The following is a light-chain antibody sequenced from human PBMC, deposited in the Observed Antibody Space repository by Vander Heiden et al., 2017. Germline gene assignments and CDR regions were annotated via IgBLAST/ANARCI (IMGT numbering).Light chain of an antibody. CDR1: QGISSY. CDR2: AAS. V-gene: IGKV1-9*01. Sequence: DIQLTQSPSFLSASVGHRATITCRASQGISSYVAWYQQKPGKAPKLLIYAASTLQSGVPSRFSGSGSGIEFTLTISSLQPEDFATYYRQQINSYPFTFGPGTKVDIK. J-gene: IGKJ3*01. CDR3: QQINSYPFT.